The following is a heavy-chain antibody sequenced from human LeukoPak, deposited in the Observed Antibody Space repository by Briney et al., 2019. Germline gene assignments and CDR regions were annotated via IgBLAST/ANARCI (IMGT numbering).Heavy chain of an antibody. CDR1: GFTFSSYS. Sequence: GGSLRLSCAASGFTFSSYSMNWVRQAPGKGLEWVSYISSSSSTIYYADSVKGRFTISRDNAKNSLYLQMNSLRDEDTAVYYCARAFYGSGSYHSPRPNYYYYGMDVWGQGTTVTVSS. CDR2: ISSSSSTI. CDR3: ARAFYGSGSYHSPRPNYYYYGMDV. V-gene: IGHV3-48*02. J-gene: IGHJ6*02. D-gene: IGHD3-10*01.